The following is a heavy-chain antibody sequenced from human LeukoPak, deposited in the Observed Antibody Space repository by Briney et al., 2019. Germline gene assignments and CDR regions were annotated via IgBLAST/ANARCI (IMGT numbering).Heavy chain of an antibody. V-gene: IGHV1-18*01. J-gene: IGHJ4*02. CDR1: GYTFTSYG. CDR3: ARGRLDQGPFDY. Sequence: ASVEVSCKAPGYTFTSYGISWVRQAPGQGLEWMGWISAYNGNTNYAQKLQGRVTMTTDTSTSTAYMELRSLRSDDTAVYYCARGRLDQGPFDYWGQGTLVTVSS. CDR2: ISAYNGNT. D-gene: IGHD1/OR15-1a*01.